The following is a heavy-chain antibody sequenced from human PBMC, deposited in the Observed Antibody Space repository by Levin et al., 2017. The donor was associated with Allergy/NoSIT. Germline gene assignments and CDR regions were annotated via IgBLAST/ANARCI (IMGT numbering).Heavy chain of an antibody. V-gene: IGHV3-23*01. Sequence: PGGSLRLSCAASGFTFSSYAMSWVRQAPGKGLEWVSAISGSGGSTYYADSVKGRFTISRDNSKNTLYLQMNSLRAEDTAVYYCAKVDCSLFRRGCSGGSADYWGQGTLVTVSS. CDR1: GFTFSSYA. CDR2: ISGSGGST. J-gene: IGHJ4*02. CDR3: AKVDCSLFRRGCSGGSADY. D-gene: IGHD2-15*01.